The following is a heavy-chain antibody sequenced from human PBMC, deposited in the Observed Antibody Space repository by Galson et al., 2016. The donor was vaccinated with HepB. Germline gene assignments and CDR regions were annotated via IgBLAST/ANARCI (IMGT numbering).Heavy chain of an antibody. CDR1: GFTFSRYS. CDR3: ARDGSSQFSSNWYVAFDI. D-gene: IGHD6-13*01. J-gene: IGHJ3*02. V-gene: IGHV3-48*02. Sequence: SLRLSCAAFGFTFSRYSMNWVRQAPGKGLEWVSHIRSRSSTIYYADSVRGLFTISRDNTKNSLYLQMNSLRDEDTAVYYCARDGSSQFSSNWYVAFDIWGQGTVVTVSS. CDR2: IRSRSSTI.